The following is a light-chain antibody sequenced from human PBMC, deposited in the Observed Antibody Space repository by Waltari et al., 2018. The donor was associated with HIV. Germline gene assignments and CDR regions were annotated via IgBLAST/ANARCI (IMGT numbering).Light chain of an antibody. V-gene: IGLV1-51*01. CDR1: TSNIGAND. CDR3: GTRDNDLGPVI. Sequence: SVLTPPPSKSAAPGQTVTISCSGHTSNIGANDVSWYQQLPAAAPRLIIDESTKRPCGSSYRFAASKADTTATLDIGGLQPGDEAIYCCGTRDNDLGPVIFGEGTWVTVL. CDR2: EST. J-gene: IGLJ2*01.